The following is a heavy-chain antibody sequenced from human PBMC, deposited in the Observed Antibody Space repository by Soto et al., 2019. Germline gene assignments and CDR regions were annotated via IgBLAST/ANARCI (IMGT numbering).Heavy chain of an antibody. V-gene: IGHV3-48*03. D-gene: IGHD1-26*01. CDR1: GFTFSSYD. CDR2: ISSSGSTI. CDR3: AREPPGTSSGSGPALNY. Sequence: EVQLVESGGGLVQPGGSLRLSCAASGFTFSSYDMNWVRQAPGKGLEWVSYISSSGSTIYYADSVKGRFTISRDNAKNSLYLQRNSLRAEDTAVYYCAREPPGTSSGSGPALNYWGQGTLVTVSS. J-gene: IGHJ4*02.